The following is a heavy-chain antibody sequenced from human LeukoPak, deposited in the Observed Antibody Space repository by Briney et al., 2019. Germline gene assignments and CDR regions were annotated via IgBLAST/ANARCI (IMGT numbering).Heavy chain of an antibody. CDR1: GDTVSSKSAG. Sequence: SQTLSLTCAISGDTVSSKSAGWNWIRQSPSRGLEWLARTYYRSMWYYEYAVSLKGRINISPDTSKGQFSLQLNSVTPEHTAVYYCGRDLAADIDFWGQGTLVTVSS. CDR2: TYYRSMWYY. J-gene: IGHJ4*02. CDR3: GRDLAADIDF. D-gene: IGHD6-13*01. V-gene: IGHV6-1*01.